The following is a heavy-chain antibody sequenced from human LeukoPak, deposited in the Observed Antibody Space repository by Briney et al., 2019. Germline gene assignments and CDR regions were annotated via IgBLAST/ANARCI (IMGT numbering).Heavy chain of an antibody. J-gene: IGHJ3*02. CDR2: IKSKTDGGTT. Sequence: PGGSLRLSCAASGSTFSNAWMSWVRQAPGKGLEWVGRIKSKTDGGTTDYAAPVKGRFTISRDDSKNTLYLQMNSLKTEDTAVYYCTTAYYDSSGYSPDAFDIWGQGTMVTVSS. V-gene: IGHV3-15*01. CDR3: TTAYYDSSGYSPDAFDI. D-gene: IGHD3-22*01. CDR1: GSTFSNAW.